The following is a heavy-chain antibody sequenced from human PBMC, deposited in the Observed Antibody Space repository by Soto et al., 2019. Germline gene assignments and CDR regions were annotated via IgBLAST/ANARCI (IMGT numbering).Heavy chain of an antibody. CDR1: GFPCGSYD. V-gene: IGHV3-23*01. CDR2: ILVDGRT. J-gene: IGHJ3*01. D-gene: IGHD2-8*02. CDR3: ANATATGGGAFDF. Sequence: GGSLRLSCAASGFPCGSYDMTWVRQAPGKGLEWVSTILVDGRTFYVDSVKGRFTISRDNSRNTVYLQMNSLTAGDTALYYCANATATGGGAFDFCGQGTMVTVSS.